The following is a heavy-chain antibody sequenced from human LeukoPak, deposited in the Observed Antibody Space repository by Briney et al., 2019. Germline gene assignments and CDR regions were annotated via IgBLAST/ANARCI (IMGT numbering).Heavy chain of an antibody. CDR3: AKGARGGCSGGSCNPFDY. V-gene: IGHV3-30*18. Sequence: GGSLRLSCAASGFTFSSYGMHWVRQAPGKGLEWVAVISYDGSDKYYADSVKGRFTISRDNSKNTLYLQMNSLRAEDTAVYYCAKGARGGCSGGSCNPFDYWGQGTLVTVSS. CDR1: GFTFSSYG. J-gene: IGHJ4*02. D-gene: IGHD2-15*01. CDR2: ISYDGSDK.